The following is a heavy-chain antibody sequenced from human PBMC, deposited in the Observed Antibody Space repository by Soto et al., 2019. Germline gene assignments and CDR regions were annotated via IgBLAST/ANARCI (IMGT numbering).Heavy chain of an antibody. CDR3: ARGPLESYDSSGYSPGLVSSFDY. CDR1: GYTFTSYG. Sequence: ASVKVSCKASGYTFTSYGISWVRQAPGQGLEWMGWISAYNGNTNYAQKLQGRVTMTTDTSTSTAYMELRSLRSDDTAVYYCARGPLESYDSSGYSPGLVSSFDYWGQGTLVTVSS. CDR2: ISAYNGNT. V-gene: IGHV1-18*01. J-gene: IGHJ4*02. D-gene: IGHD3-22*01.